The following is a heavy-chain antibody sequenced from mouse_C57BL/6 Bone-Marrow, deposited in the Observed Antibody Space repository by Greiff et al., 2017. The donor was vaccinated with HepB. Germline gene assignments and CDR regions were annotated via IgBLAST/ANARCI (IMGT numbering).Heavy chain of an antibody. V-gene: IGHV1-81*01. CDR3: AREGAYGNSFAY. Sequence: VQLQQSGAELARPGASVKLSCKASGYTFTSYGISWVKQRTGQGLVWIGEIYPRSGNTYYNEKFKGKATLTADKSSSTAYMELRSLTSEDSAVYFCAREGAYGNSFAYWGQGTLVTVSA. D-gene: IGHD2-1*01. CDR2: IYPRSGNT. CDR1: GYTFTSYG. J-gene: IGHJ3*01.